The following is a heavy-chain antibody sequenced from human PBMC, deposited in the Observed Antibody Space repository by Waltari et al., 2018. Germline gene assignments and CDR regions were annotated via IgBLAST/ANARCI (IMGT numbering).Heavy chain of an antibody. V-gene: IGHV3-53*02. CDR3: ARDYVLLWFGNYYYYGMDV. Sequence: EVQLVETGGGLIQPGGSLRLSCAASGFTVSSNYMSWVRQAPGKGLEWVSVIYSGGSTYNADSVKGRFTISRDNSKNTLYLQMNSLRAEDTAVYYCARDYVLLWFGNYYYYGMDVWGQGTTVTVSS. CDR2: IYSGGST. J-gene: IGHJ6*02. CDR1: GFTVSSNY. D-gene: IGHD3-10*01.